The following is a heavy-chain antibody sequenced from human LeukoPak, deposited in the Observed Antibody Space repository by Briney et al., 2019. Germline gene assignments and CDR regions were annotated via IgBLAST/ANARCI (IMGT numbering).Heavy chain of an antibody. CDR2: ISAYNGHT. CDR1: GYTFSTHG. Sequence: APVKVSCKASGYTFSTHGISWVRQAPGQGLEWMGWISAYNGHTNNAQKFQGRVTMTTDTSTGTAYMELTSLTSDDTAVYYCARDKDLRAVAGTFDYWGQGTLVAVSS. J-gene: IGHJ4*02. CDR3: ARDKDLRAVAGTFDY. V-gene: IGHV1-18*01. D-gene: IGHD6-19*01.